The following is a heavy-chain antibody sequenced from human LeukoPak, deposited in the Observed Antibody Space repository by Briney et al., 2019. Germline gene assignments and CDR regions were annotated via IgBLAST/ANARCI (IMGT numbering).Heavy chain of an antibody. V-gene: IGHV1-69*04. Sequence: SVKVSCKASGGTFSSYTISWVRQAPGQGLEWMGRIIPILGIANYAQKFQGRVTITADKSTSTAYMELSSVRSEDTAVYYCARDCSGGSCYSGSWFDPWGQGTLVTVSS. CDR3: ARDCSGGSCYSGSWFDP. J-gene: IGHJ5*02. CDR2: IIPILGIA. CDR1: GGTFSSYT. D-gene: IGHD2-15*01.